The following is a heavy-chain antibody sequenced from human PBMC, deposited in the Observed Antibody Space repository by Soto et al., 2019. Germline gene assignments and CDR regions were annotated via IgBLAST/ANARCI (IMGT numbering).Heavy chain of an antibody. CDR1: GGSISSGGYY. CDR2: IYYSGST. CDR3: ARAPIYYGDYGSVFDY. D-gene: IGHD4-17*01. V-gene: IGHV4-31*03. J-gene: IGHJ4*02. Sequence: SETLSLTCTVSGGSISSGGYYWSWIRQHPGKGLEWIGYIYYSGSTYYNPSLKSRVTISVDTSKNQFSLKLSSVTAADTAVYYCARAPIYYGDYGSVFDYWGQGTLVTVSS.